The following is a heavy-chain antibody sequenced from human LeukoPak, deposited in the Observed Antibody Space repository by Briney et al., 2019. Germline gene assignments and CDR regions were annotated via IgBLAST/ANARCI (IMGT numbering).Heavy chain of an antibody. V-gene: IGHV4-59*01. CDR1: GGSISSYY. CDR2: IYYSGST. CDR3: ARDRGLTVGPQVAFDY. Sequence: KPSETLSLTCTVSGGSISSYYWSWIRQPPGKGLEWIGYIYYSGSTNYNPSLKSRVTISVDTSKNQFSLKLSSVTAADTAVYYCARDRGLTVGPQVAFDYWGQGTLVTVSS. J-gene: IGHJ4*02. D-gene: IGHD1-26*01.